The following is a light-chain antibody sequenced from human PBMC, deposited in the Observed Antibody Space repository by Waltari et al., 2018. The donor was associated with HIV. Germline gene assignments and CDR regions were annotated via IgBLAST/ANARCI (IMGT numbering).Light chain of an antibody. CDR1: SRDVGGHNY. V-gene: IGLV2-14*01. J-gene: IGLJ2*01. CDR2: EVS. Sequence: QSALTQPASVSGSLGQSITISCTGTSRDVGGHNYVSWYQLHPGKAPKLIIYEVSNRPSGVSNRFSGSKSGNTASLTISGLQAEDEADFYCSSYSSSSIVAVFGGGTTLTVL. CDR3: SSYSSSSIVAV.